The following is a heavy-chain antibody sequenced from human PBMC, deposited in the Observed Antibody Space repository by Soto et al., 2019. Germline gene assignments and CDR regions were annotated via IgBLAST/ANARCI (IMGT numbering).Heavy chain of an antibody. D-gene: IGHD6-13*01. J-gene: IGHJ6*03. CDR1: GFTFSSYA. Sequence: GGSLRLSCAASGFTFSSYAMSWVRQAPGKGLEWVSAISGSGGSTYYADSVKGRFTISRDNSKNTLYLQMNSLRAEDTAVYYCARDRSSTIAAAYYYYYMDVWGKGTTVTVSS. CDR2: ISGSGGST. V-gene: IGHV3-23*01. CDR3: ARDRSSTIAAAYYYYYMDV.